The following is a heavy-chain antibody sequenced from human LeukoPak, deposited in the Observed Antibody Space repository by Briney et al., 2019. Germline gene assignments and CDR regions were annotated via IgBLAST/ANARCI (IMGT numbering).Heavy chain of an antibody. CDR2: INHSGGT. D-gene: IGHD6-19*01. V-gene: IGHV4-34*01. CDR3: ATPDTRGGWYYFDY. CDR1: GGSFSGYY. J-gene: IGHJ4*02. Sequence: SETLSLTCAVYGGSFSGYYWSWIRQPPGKGLEWIGEINHSGGTNYNPSLKSRVTISVDTSKNQFSLKLSSVTAADTAVYYCATPDTRGGWYYFDYWGQGTLVTVSS.